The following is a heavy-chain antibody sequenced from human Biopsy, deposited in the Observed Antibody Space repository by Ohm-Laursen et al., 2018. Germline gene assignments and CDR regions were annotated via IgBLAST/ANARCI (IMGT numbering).Heavy chain of an antibody. Sequence: GASVKVSCKTSGGTLSNYAINWVRQAPGQGLEWMGGIIPIFDTANYAQKFQDRVTITADKSTFTAYMELSSLRSEDTAVYYCASDLLGREGYCGGRNCQIAYWGQGTLVTVSS. CDR2: IIPIFDTA. V-gene: IGHV1-69*06. CDR3: ASDLLGREGYCGGRNCQIAY. J-gene: IGHJ4*02. CDR1: GGTLSNYA. D-gene: IGHD2-15*01.